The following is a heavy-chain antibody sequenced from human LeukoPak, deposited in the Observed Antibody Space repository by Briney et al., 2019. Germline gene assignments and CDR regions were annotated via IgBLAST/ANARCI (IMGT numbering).Heavy chain of an antibody. CDR3: AKGRGYNWNSGGFDY. D-gene: IGHD1-7*01. J-gene: IGHJ4*02. V-gene: IGHV3-30*18. CDR1: GFTFSSYG. Sequence: GGSLRLSCAASGFTFSSYGMHWARQAPGKGLEWVAVISYDGSNKYYADSVKGRFTISRDNSKNTLYLQMNSLRAEDTAVYYCAKGRGYNWNSGGFDYWGQGTLVTVSS. CDR2: ISYDGSNK.